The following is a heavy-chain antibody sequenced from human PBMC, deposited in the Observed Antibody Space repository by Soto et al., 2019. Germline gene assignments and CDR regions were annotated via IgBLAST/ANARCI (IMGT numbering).Heavy chain of an antibody. V-gene: IGHV1-18*01. CDR2: ISAYNGNT. D-gene: IGHD3-22*01. J-gene: IGHJ6*02. Sequence: SSVKLSCKASGYTFTSYGISWVRQAPGQGLEWMGWISAYNGNTNYAQKLQGRVTMTTDTSTSTAYMELRSLRSDDTAVYYCARGCDSTSSNVYCMHVWDQALTVS. CDR3: ARGCDSTSSNVYCMHV. CDR1: GYTFTSYG.